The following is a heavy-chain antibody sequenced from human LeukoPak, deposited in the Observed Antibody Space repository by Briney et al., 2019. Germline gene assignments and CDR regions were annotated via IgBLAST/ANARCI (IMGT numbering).Heavy chain of an antibody. V-gene: IGHV1-8*01. CDR3: AKPKTPHVWWLPEYYFDY. CDR1: GYTFTSYD. CDR2: MNPNGGNT. D-gene: IGHD5-12*01. Sequence: ASVKVSCKASGYTFTSYDINWVRQATGQGLEWMGWMNPNGGNTGYAQKFQGRVTMTRNTSISTAYMELNSLRAEDTAVYYCAKPKTPHVWWLPEYYFDYWGQGTLVTVSS. J-gene: IGHJ4*02.